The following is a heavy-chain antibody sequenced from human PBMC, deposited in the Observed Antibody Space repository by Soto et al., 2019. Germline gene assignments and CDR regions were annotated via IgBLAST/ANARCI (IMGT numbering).Heavy chain of an antibody. CDR3: VRGNSGYGNFDY. CDR1: VLTLSTYS. D-gene: IGHD5-12*01. V-gene: IGHV3-74*01. CDR2: MYTDASSA. J-gene: IGHJ4*02. Sequence: GSLRLSFAHSVLTLSTYSLHWVRQAPLKGLVWVSLMYTDASSATYADSVKGRFTISRDNAKNTLFPQIDSLRTEDTAVYYCVRGNSGYGNFDYWGEGTLVTESS.